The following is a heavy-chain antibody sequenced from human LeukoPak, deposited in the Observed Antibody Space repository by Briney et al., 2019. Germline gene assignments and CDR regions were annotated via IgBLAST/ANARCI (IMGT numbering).Heavy chain of an antibody. Sequence: GRSLRLSCAASGFTFSSYSMNWVRQAPGKGLKWVSSISSSSSYIYYADSVTGRFTISRDNAKNSLCLQMNSLRAEDTAVYYCAMRMDYYDSSGCDYWGQGTMVTVSS. D-gene: IGHD3-22*01. CDR3: AMRMDYYDSSGCDY. CDR2: ISSSSSYI. J-gene: IGHJ4*02. CDR1: GFTFSSYS. V-gene: IGHV3-21*01.